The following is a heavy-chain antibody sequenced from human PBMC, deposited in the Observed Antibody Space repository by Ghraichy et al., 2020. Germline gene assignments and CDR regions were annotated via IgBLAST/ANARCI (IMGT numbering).Heavy chain of an antibody. Sequence: GALRLSCAASGFTFSSYGMHWVRQAPGKGLEWVAVISYDGSNKYYADSVKGRFTISRDNSKNTLYLQMNSLRAEDTAVYYCAKAVTPGWFDPWGQGTLVTVSS. V-gene: IGHV3-30*18. D-gene: IGHD4-17*01. CDR1: GFTFSSYG. CDR3: AKAVTPGWFDP. J-gene: IGHJ5*02. CDR2: ISYDGSNK.